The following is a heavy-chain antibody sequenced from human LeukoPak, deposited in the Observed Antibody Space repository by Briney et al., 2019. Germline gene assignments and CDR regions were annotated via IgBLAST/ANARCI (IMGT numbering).Heavy chain of an antibody. D-gene: IGHD1-14*01. CDR1: GFTFSNYW. CDR3: ARDAVTAY. J-gene: IGHJ4*02. V-gene: IGHV3-23*01. CDR2: ISGSGGST. Sequence: GGSLRLSCVASGFTFSNYWMSWVRQAPGKGLEWVSAISGSGGSTYYADSVKGRFTISRDNSKDTLYLQMNSLRTEDTAVYYCARDAVTAYWGQGTLVTVSS.